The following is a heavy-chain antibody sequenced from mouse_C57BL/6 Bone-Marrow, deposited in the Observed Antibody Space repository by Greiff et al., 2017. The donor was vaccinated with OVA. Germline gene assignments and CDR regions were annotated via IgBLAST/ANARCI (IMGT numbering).Heavy chain of an antibody. CDR3: ARHPTYYGSSYDYFDY. J-gene: IGHJ2*01. V-gene: IGHV5-6*01. CDR1: GFTFSSYG. D-gene: IGHD1-1*01. CDR2: ISSGGSYT. Sequence: DVQLVESGGDLVKPGGSLKLSCAASGFTFSSYGMSWVRQTPDKRLEWVATISSGGSYTYSPDSVKGRFTISRDNAKNTLYLQMSRLKSEDTAMYYCARHPTYYGSSYDYFDYWGQGTTLTVSS.